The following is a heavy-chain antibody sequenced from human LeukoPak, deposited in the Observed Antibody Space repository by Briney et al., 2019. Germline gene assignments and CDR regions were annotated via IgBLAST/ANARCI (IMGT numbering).Heavy chain of an antibody. CDR1: GFTFSNYG. Sequence: GGSLRLSCAASGFTFSNYGTHWVRQTPGKGLEWVAVISYDGSNKYYADSVKGRFTISRDNSKNTLYLQMNSLRAEDTAVYYCSKAYTIFGEVIFQYLYMDVWGKGTTVTVSS. CDR2: ISYDGSNK. V-gene: IGHV3-30*18. J-gene: IGHJ6*03. D-gene: IGHD3-3*01. CDR3: SKAYTIFGEVIFQYLYMDV.